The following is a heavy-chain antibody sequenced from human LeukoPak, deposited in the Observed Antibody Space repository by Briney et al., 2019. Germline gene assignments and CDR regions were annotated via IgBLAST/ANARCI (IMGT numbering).Heavy chain of an antibody. D-gene: IGHD1-14*01. J-gene: IGHJ5*02. V-gene: IGHV3-53*01. CDR2: IYSGGST. CDR1: GFTVSSNY. CDR3: AKDSGNRDNWFDP. Sequence: GGSLRLSCAASGFTVSSNYMSWVRQAPGKGLEWVSVIYSGGSTYYADSVKGRLTISRDNSKNTLYLQMNSLRAEDTAVYYCAKDSGNRDNWFDPWGQGTLVTVSS.